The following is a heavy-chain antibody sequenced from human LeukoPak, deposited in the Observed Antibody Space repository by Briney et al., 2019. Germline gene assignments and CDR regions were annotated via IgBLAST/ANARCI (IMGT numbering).Heavy chain of an antibody. CDR1: GFTFSSYA. V-gene: IGHV3-23*01. CDR3: ARGDGRGSYKDYYSDY. CDR2: ISVSGGST. Sequence: PGGSLRLSCAASGFTFSSYAMSWVRQAPGKGLEWVSAISVSGGSTYYADSVKGRFTISRDNAKNSLYLQMNSLRAEDTAVYYCARGDGRGSYKDYYSDYWGQGTLVTVSS. J-gene: IGHJ4*02. D-gene: IGHD1-26*01.